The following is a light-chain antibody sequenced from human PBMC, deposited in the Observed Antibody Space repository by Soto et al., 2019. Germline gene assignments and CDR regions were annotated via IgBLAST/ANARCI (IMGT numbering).Light chain of an antibody. V-gene: IGKV3-11*01. CDR3: KQRSNWPRT. CDR2: GAY. J-gene: IGKJ1*01. CDR1: QSVSSN. Sequence: EIVLTQSPGTLSLSPGERATLSCRASQSVSSNLAWYQQKPGQAHRLLIYGAYNRATGIPARFSGSGSGTDFTLTIRSLEPEDFAVYYCKQRSNWPRTFGQGTKVDIK.